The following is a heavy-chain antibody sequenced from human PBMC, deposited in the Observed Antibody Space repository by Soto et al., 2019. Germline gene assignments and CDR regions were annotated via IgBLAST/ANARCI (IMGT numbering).Heavy chain of an antibody. V-gene: IGHV3-30*18. Sequence: PGGSLRLSCAAAGFTFSSYGMHWVGQAPGKGLEWVAVISYDGSNKYYADSVKGRFTISRDNSKNTLYLQMNSLRAEDTAVYYCAKNEKYQLLSPFWFDPWGQGTRVTVSS. CDR1: GFTFSSYG. J-gene: IGHJ5*02. CDR3: AKNEKYQLLSPFWFDP. CDR2: ISYDGSNK. D-gene: IGHD2-2*01.